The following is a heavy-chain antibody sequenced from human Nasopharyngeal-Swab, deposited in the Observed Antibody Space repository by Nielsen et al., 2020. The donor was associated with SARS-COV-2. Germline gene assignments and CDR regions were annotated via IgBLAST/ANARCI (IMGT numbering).Heavy chain of an antibody. Sequence: VRQAPGKGLEWVANIKQDGSEKYYVDSVKGRFTISRDNAKNSLYLQMNSLRAEDTAVYYCARQTSFGDRFDPWGQGTLVTVSS. J-gene: IGHJ5*02. CDR2: IKQDGSEK. V-gene: IGHV3-7*03. D-gene: IGHD2/OR15-2a*01. CDR3: ARQTSFGDRFDP.